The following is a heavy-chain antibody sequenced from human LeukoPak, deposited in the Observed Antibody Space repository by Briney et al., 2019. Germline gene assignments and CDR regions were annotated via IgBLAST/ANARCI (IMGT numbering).Heavy chain of an antibody. J-gene: IGHJ4*02. D-gene: IGHD1-20*01. Sequence: GGSLRLSCAASGFTFSSYAMHWVRQAPGKGLEYVSAISSSGGSTYYANSVKGRFTISRDNSKNTLYLQMGSLRAEDMAVYYCARGHYNWNYFDYWGQGTLVTVSS. V-gene: IGHV3-64*01. CDR1: GFTFSSYA. CDR3: ARGHYNWNYFDY. CDR2: ISSSGGST.